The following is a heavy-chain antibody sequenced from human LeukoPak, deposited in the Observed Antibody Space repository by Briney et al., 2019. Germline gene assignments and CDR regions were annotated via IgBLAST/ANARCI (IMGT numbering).Heavy chain of an antibody. CDR3: AKGGTEWELLDYFDY. Sequence: GGSLRLSCAVSGFTFSNHWMSWVRQAPGKGLEWVASIKQDGSEKLYVDSVKGRFTISRDNAKNSLYLQMNSLRAEDTAVYYCAKGGTEWELLDYFDYWGQGTLVTVSS. CDR1: GFTFSNHW. V-gene: IGHV3-7*03. CDR2: IKQDGSEK. D-gene: IGHD1-26*01. J-gene: IGHJ4*02.